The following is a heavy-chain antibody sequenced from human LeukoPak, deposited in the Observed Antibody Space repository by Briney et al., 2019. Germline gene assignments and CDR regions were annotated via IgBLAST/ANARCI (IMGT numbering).Heavy chain of an antibody. CDR2: INHNSGGT. J-gene: IGHJ3*02. V-gene: IGHV1-2*02. D-gene: IGHD3-22*01. CDR1: GYTFTGYY. CDR3: ARDSHRDYYDSSGYHI. Sequence: ASVKVSCTASGYTFTGYYMHWVRQAPGQGLEWMVWINHNSGGTNYAQKFQGRVTMTRDTSISPDYMELSRLRSDDTAVYYCARDSHRDYYDSSGYHIWGQGTMVTVSS.